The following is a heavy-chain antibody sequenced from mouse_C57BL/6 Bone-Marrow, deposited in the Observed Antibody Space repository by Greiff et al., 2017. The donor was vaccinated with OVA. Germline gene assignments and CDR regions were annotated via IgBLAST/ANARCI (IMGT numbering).Heavy chain of an antibody. CDR2: IHPNSGST. V-gene: IGHV1-64*01. Sequence: QVQLKQPGAELVKPGASVKLSCKASGYTFTSYWMHWVKQRPGQGLEWIGMIHPNSGSTNYNEKFKSKATLTVDKSSSTAYMQLSSLTSEDSAVYYCAREGIYYYGSSDWGQGTTLTVSS. D-gene: IGHD1-1*01. CDR1: GYTFTSYW. CDR3: AREGIYYYGSSD. J-gene: IGHJ2*01.